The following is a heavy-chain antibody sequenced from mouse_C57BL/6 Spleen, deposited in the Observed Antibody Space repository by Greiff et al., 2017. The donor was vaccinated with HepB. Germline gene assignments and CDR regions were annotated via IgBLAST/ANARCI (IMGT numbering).Heavy chain of an antibody. CDR3: ARSAITTVVAHFDY. CDR2: IYPGGGYT. J-gene: IGHJ2*01. V-gene: IGHV1-63*01. Sequence: LQQSGAELVRPGTSVKMSCKASGYTFTNYWIGWAKQRPGHGLEWIGDIYPGGGYTNYNEKFKGKATLTADKSSSTAYMQFSSLTSEDSAIYYCARSAITTVVAHFDYWGQGTTLTVSS. D-gene: IGHD1-1*01. CDR1: GYTFTNYW.